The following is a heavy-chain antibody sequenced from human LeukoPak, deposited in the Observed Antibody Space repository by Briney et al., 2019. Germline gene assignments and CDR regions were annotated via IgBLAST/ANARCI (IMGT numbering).Heavy chain of an antibody. J-gene: IGHJ4*02. V-gene: IGHV4-34*01. Sequence: SETLSLTCAVYGGSFSGYYCSWIRQSPGKGLEWIGEINHSGNTNYNPSLKSRVTISLDTSQRQFSLRLSSVTAADTAVYYCACRIQVRAPFDYWGQGTLLTVSS. CDR3: ACRIQVRAPFDY. CDR1: GGSFSGYY. CDR2: INHSGNT. D-gene: IGHD5-18*01.